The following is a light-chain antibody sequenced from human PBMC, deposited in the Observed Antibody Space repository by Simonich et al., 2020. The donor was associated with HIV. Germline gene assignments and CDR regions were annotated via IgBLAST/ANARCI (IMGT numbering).Light chain of an antibody. V-gene: IGLV2-23*02. CDR1: SSDVGGYNY. Sequence: QSALTQPASVSGSPGQSITISCTGTSSDVGGYNYVSWYQQHPGKAPKLMIYDVSKRPSGFSNRFSGSKSGNTASLTISGLQAEDEAEYYCCSYAGSYTYVFGTGTKVTVL. CDR2: DVS. J-gene: IGLJ1*01. CDR3: CSYAGSYTYV.